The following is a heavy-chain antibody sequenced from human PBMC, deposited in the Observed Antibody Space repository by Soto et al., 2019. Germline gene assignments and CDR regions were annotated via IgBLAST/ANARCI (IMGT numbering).Heavy chain of an antibody. CDR1: GFTFSSYS. CDR3: AKDGRTGTTLGN. V-gene: IGHV3-23*01. CDR2: IRSSGDTT. D-gene: IGHD1-7*01. Sequence: EVQLLESGGGLVQPGGSLRLSCAAAGFTFSSYSMSWVRQAPGKGLEWISAIRSSGDTTFYADSVKGRFTISRDNSKNTLYLQMNSLRADDTAVYYCAKDGRTGTTLGNWGQGTLVTVSP. J-gene: IGHJ4*02.